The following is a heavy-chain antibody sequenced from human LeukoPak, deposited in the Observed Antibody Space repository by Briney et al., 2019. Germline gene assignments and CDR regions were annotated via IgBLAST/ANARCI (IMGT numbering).Heavy chain of an antibody. V-gene: IGHV3-30*03. D-gene: IGHD2-2*01. CDR2: ISYDGSDK. Sequence: PGGSLRLSCAASGFTFNYYGMHWVRQAPGKGLEWVALISYDGSDKYYADSVKGRFTISRDNSKYTLYLQLNGLRTEDTALYYCARRGDCSRSTSCYEFDYWGQGTLVTVSS. CDR1: GFTFNYYG. J-gene: IGHJ4*02. CDR3: ARRGDCSRSTSCYEFDY.